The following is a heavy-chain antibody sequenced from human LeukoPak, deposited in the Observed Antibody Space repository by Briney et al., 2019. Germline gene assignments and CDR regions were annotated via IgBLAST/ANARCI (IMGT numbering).Heavy chain of an antibody. J-gene: IGHJ4*02. Sequence: ASVKVSCKASGYTFTSYDINWVRQATGQGLEWMGWMNPNSGNTGYAQKFQGRVAMTRNTSISTAYMELSSLRSEDTAVYYCARAHMGYYDSSGLTFDYWGQGTLVTVSS. CDR1: GYTFTSYD. V-gene: IGHV1-8*01. D-gene: IGHD3-22*01. CDR2: MNPNSGNT. CDR3: ARAHMGYYDSSGLTFDY.